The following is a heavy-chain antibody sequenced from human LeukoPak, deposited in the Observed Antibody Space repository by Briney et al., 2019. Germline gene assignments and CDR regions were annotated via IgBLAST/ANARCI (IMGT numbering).Heavy chain of an antibody. Sequence: PSQTLSLTCTVSGGPTSSGGYYWSWIRQHPGKGLEWIGYIYYSGSTYYNPSLKSRVTISVDTSKNQFSLKLSSVTAADTAVYYCARSPSRVGSGYYREYFQHWARAPWSPSPQ. CDR2: IYYSGST. J-gene: IGHJ1*01. D-gene: IGHD3-22*01. V-gene: IGHV4-31*03. CDR1: GGPTSSGGYY. CDR3: ARSPSRVGSGYYREYFQH.